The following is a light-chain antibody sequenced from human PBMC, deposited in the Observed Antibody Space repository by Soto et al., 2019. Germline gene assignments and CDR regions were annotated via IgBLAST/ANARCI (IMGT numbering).Light chain of an antibody. V-gene: IGKV3-15*01. J-gene: IGKJ2*01. CDR2: DAS. CDR1: QSVSSY. CDR3: QQYSSWPPLYT. Sequence: EIVMTQSPATLSVSPGERATLSCRASQSVSSYLALYQQKPGLPPRLLIYDASTRATGIPDRFSGSGSGTDFTLAISCRHSADFAVYYCQQYSSWPPLYTFGQGTKLE.